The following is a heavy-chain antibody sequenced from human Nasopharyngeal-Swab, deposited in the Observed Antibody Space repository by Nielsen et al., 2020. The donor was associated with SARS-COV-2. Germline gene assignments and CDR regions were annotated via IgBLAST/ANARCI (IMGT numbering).Heavy chain of an antibody. CDR1: GGSISSSSYY. Sequence: SETLSLTCTVSGGSISSSSYYWGWIRQPPGKGLEWIGSIYHSGSTYYNPSLKSRVTISVDTSKNQFSLKLSSVTAADTAVYYCARDWSYYYDSSGLEDDYWGQGTLVTVSS. J-gene: IGHJ4*02. V-gene: IGHV4-39*07. D-gene: IGHD3-22*01. CDR3: ARDWSYYYDSSGLEDDY. CDR2: IYHSGST.